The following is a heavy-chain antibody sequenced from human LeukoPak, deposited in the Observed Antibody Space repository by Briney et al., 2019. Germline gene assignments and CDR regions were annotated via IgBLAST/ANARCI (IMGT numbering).Heavy chain of an antibody. CDR3: AKGSTHPGD. V-gene: IGHV3-23*01. J-gene: IGHJ1*01. Sequence: GGSLRLSCAASGFIFSDYAMTWVRHTPRKGLEWVSSLSSSGRSTYYADSVKGRFTISRDNSKNTLYLQMDSLRVDDTALYFCAKGSTHPGDWGQGTLVTVSS. CDR1: GFIFSDYA. CDR2: LSSSGRST.